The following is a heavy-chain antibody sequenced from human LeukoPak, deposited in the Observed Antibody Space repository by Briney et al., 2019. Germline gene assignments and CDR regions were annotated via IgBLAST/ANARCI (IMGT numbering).Heavy chain of an antibody. J-gene: IGHJ3*02. V-gene: IGHV1-8*02. CDR1: GGTFSSYA. CDR3: AREGKTTLQEDAFDI. CDR2: MNPNSGNT. D-gene: IGHD1-1*01. Sequence: ASVKVSCKASGGTFSSYAISWVRQATGQGLEWMGWMNPNSGNTGYAQKFQGRVTMTRNTSISTAYMELSSLRSEDTAVYYCAREGKTTLQEDAFDIWGQGTMVTVSS.